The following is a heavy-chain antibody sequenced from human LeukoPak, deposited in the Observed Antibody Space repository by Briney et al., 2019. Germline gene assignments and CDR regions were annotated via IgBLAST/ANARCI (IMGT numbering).Heavy chain of an antibody. CDR2: IIPSGTTT. Sequence: PGGSLRLSCAASGFTFSDFYMTWIRQAPGKGLEWVSYIIPSGTTTYYADSVKGRFTISRDNAKNSLYLQMNSLRAEDTAVYYCASDIVAPGLHFEYWGREPWSPSPQ. CDR3: ASDIVAPGLHFEY. J-gene: IGHJ4*02. CDR1: GFTFSDFY. D-gene: IGHD6-13*01. V-gene: IGHV3-11*01.